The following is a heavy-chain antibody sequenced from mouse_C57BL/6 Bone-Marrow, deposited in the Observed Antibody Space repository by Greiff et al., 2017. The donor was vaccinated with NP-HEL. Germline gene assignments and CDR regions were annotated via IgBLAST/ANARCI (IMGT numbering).Heavy chain of an antibody. J-gene: IGHJ2*01. V-gene: IGHV1-15*01. D-gene: IGHD1-1*01. CDR3: TKFITTVEGDFDY. Sequence: QVQLQQSGAELVRPGASVTLSCKASGYTFTDYEMHWVQQTPVHGLEWIGAIDPETGGPAYNQKFKGKAILTADKSSSTAYMELRSLTSEDSAVYYCTKFITTVEGDFDYWGQGTTLTVSS. CDR2: IDPETGGP. CDR1: GYTFTDYE.